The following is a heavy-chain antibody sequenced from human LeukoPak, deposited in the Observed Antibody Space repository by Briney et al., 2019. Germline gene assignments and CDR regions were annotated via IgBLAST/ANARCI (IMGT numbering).Heavy chain of an antibody. J-gene: IGHJ4*02. V-gene: IGHV3-11*01. CDR2: ISSSGSTI. CDR1: GFTFSDYY. CDR3: ARDSQGKKWLDYFDY. D-gene: IGHD6-19*01. Sequence: GGSLRLSCAASGFTFSDYYMSWIRQAPGKGLEWVSYISSSGSTIYYADSVKGRFTISRDNAKNSLYLQMNSLRAEDTAVYYCARDSQGKKWLDYFDYWGQGTLVTVSS.